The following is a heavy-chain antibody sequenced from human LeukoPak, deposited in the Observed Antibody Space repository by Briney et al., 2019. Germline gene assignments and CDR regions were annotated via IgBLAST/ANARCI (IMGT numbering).Heavy chain of an antibody. CDR3: ARESRASLFDAFDI. CDR2: IIPIFGTA. CDR1: GGTFSSYA. Sequence: ASVKVSCKASGGTFSSYAISWVRQAPGQGLEWVGGIIPIFGTANYAQKFQGRVTITADESTSTAYMELSSLRSEDTAMYYCARESRASLFDAFDIWGQGTMVTVSS. D-gene: IGHD3-10*01. J-gene: IGHJ3*02. V-gene: IGHV1-69*13.